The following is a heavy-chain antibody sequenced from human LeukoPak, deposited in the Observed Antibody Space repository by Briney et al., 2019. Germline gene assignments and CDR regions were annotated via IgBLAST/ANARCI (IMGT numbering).Heavy chain of an antibody. CDR1: GASISSGDYY. CDR2: VYYSGST. CDR3: ARVADTAMNYFDY. J-gene: IGHJ4*02. V-gene: IGHV4-30-4*08. D-gene: IGHD5-18*01. Sequence: SETLSLTCTVSGASISSGDYYWSWIRQPLGKGLEWIGDVYYSGSTYYNTSLKSRLTISVDTSKNQFSLKLSSVTAADTAVYYCARVADTAMNYFDYWGQGTLVTVSS.